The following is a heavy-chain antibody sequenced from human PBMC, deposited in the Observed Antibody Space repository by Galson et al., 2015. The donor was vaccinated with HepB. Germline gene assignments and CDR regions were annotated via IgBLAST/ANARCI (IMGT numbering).Heavy chain of an antibody. CDR1: GYTFTSYY. CDR3: ARDRSITIFGVVPVSEYHGMDV. V-gene: IGHV1-46*03. D-gene: IGHD3-3*01. Sequence: SVKVSCKASGYTFTSYYMHWVRQAPGQGLEWMGIINPSGGSTSYAQKFQGRVTMTRDTSTSTVYMELSSLRSEDTAVYYCARDRSITIFGVVPVSEYHGMDVWGQGTTVTVSS. CDR2: INPSGGST. J-gene: IGHJ6*02.